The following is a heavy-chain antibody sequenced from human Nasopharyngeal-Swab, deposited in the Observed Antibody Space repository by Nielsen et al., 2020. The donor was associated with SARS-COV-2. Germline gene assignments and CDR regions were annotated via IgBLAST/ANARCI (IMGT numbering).Heavy chain of an antibody. J-gene: IGHJ6*02. D-gene: IGHD3-10*01. V-gene: IGHV5-10-1*01. Sequence: GESLKISCKGSGYSFSSYWISRVRQMPGKGLEWMGIIDPSDSYSNYSPSFQGHVTISVDKSLSTAFLQWSSLKASDTAVYYCARRSFYYGSGTVRGMDVWGQGTTVTVSS. CDR1: GYSFSSYW. CDR3: ARRSFYYGSGTVRGMDV. CDR2: IDPSDSYS.